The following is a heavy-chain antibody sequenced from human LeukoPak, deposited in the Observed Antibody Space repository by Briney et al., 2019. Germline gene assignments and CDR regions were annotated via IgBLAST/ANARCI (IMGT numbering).Heavy chain of an antibody. CDR2: IIPIFGTA. CDR1: GGTFSSYA. D-gene: IGHD6-6*01. V-gene: IGHV1-69*06. J-gene: IGHJ4*02. Sequence: GASVKVSCKASGGTFSSYAISWVRQAPGQGLEWMGGIIPIFGTANYAQKFQGRVTITADKSTSTAYMELSSLRSEDTAVYYCARVGTVVGVSIAARVRFDYWGQGTLVTVSS. CDR3: ARVGTVVGVSIAARVRFDY.